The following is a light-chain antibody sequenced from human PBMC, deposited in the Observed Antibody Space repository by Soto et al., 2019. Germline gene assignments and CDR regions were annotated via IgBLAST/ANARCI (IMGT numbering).Light chain of an antibody. J-gene: IGKJ5*01. CDR3: HQANVFPST. CDR2: AAS. CDR1: QGINTY. V-gene: IGKV1-9*01. Sequence: LSSSVWDRVTITCRASQGINTYLAWYQQKAGKAPKLLIYAASILQSGVPSRFSGSASGTEFTLTISSLQPEDFATYYCHQANVFPSTFGQGTRLEIK.